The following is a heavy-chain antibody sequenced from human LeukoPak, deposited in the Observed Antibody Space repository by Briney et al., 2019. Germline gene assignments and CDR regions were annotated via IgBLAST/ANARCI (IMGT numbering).Heavy chain of an antibody. CDR2: LSDVGTN. CDR1: GASISSYY. CDR3: ARDKAPGGKRWFDP. D-gene: IGHD4-23*01. J-gene: IGHJ5*02. V-gene: IGHV4-59*01. Sequence: SETLSLTCAVSGASISSYYWSWIRQHPGKGLEWIGYLSDVGTNDYNPSLKGRVTISRDTSKSQFSLRLSSVTAADAAVYHCARDKAPGGKRWFDPWGQGALVIVSS.